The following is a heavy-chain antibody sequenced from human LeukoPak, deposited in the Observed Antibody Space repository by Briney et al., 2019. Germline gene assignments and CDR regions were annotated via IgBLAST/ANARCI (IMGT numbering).Heavy chain of an antibody. Sequence: SETLSLTCTVSGGSISSYYWSWIRQPPGKGLEWIGYIYYSGSTNYNPSLKSRVTISVDTSKNQFSLKLSSVTAADTAVYYCARPITMVRGVTYYFDYWGQGTLVTVSS. V-gene: IGHV4-59*08. CDR1: GGSISSYY. J-gene: IGHJ4*02. CDR3: ARPITMVRGVTYYFDY. D-gene: IGHD3-10*01. CDR2: IYYSGST.